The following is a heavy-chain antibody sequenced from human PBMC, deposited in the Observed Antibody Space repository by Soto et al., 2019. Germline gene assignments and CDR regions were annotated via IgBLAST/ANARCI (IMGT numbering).Heavy chain of an antibody. D-gene: IGHD1-26*01. CDR2: IIPILDSA. CDR1: GGTFSSYA. CDR3: ARGPTSWERDY. J-gene: IGHJ4*02. Sequence: QVQLVQSGAEVKKPGSSVKVSCKASGGTFSSYAISWVRQAPGQGLEWMGGIIPILDSAIYAQEFQGRVTITADKSTTTAYMDLSSLTAEDTAVEYGARGPTSWERDYGGQGTLVTVSS. V-gene: IGHV1-69*06.